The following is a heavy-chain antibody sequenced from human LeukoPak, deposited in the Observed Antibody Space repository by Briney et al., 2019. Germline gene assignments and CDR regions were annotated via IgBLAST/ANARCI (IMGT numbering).Heavy chain of an antibody. V-gene: IGHV1-2*04. CDR3: ARGRSGDSSSWYYYYYGMDV. Sequence: ASVKVSCKASGYTFTGYYMHWVRQAPGQGLEWMGWINPNSGGTNYAQKFQGWVTMTRDTSISTAYMELSSLRSEDTAVYYCARGRSGDSSSWYYYYYGMDVWGQGTTVTVSS. J-gene: IGHJ6*02. CDR1: GYTFTGYY. CDR2: INPNSGGT. D-gene: IGHD6-13*01.